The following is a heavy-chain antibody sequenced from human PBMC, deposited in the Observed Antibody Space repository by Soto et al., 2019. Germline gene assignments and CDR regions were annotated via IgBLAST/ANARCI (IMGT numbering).Heavy chain of an antibody. CDR2: IYSGGST. Sequence: EVQLVETGGGLIQPGGSLRLSCAASGFTVSSNYMSWVRQAPGKGLEWVSVIYSGGSTHYADSVKGRFTISRDNSKNTLYLQMNSLRAEDTAVYYCARSSRGGNAGYFDLLGRGTLVTVSS. CDR3: ARSSRGGNAGYFDL. CDR1: GFTVSSNY. D-gene: IGHD2-15*01. J-gene: IGHJ2*01. V-gene: IGHV3-53*02.